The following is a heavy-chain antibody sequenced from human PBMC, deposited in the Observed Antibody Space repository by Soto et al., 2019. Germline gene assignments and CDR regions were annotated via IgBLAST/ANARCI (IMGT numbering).Heavy chain of an antibody. J-gene: IGHJ6*03. D-gene: IGHD3-22*01. CDR1: GGSISSYY. Sequence: SETLDLTCTVSGGSISSYYGSWIRQPPGKGLEWIGYIYYSGSTNYNPSLKSRVTISVDTSKNQFSLKLSSVTAADTAVYYCARTLYYRGGVGAEYYYYMDVWGKGTTVTVSS. CDR3: ARTLYYRGGVGAEYYYYMDV. V-gene: IGHV4-59*01. CDR2: IYYSGST.